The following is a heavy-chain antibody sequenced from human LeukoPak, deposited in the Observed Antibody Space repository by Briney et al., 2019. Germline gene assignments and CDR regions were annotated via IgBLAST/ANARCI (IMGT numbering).Heavy chain of an antibody. D-gene: IGHD6-25*01. V-gene: IGHV3-72*01. Sequence: QPGGSLRLSCAASGFSFSDHYMDWIRQAPGKGLEWVGRSRNKVNSYTTEYAASVKGRCTISRDDSKKSLYLQMNSLKNEDTAVYYCVRGGAPGAFDIWGQGTMVTVSS. CDR1: GFSFSDHY. CDR3: VRGGAPGAFDI. CDR2: SRNKVNSYTT. J-gene: IGHJ3*02.